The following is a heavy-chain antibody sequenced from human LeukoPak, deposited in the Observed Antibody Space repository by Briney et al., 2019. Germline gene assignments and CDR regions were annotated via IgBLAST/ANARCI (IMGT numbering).Heavy chain of an antibody. J-gene: IGHJ4*02. CDR1: GYTLTELS. V-gene: IGHV1-3*01. CDR2: INAGNGNT. Sequence: GASVKVSCKVSGYTLTELSMHWVRQAPGQRLEWMGWINAGNGNTKYSQKFQGRVTITRDTSASTAYMELSSLRSEDTAVYYCARGDGGGSLFDYWGQGTLVTVSS. CDR3: ARGDGGGSLFDY. D-gene: IGHD3-16*01.